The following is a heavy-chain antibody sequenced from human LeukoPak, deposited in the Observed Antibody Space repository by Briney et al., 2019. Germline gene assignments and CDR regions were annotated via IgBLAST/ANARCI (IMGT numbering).Heavy chain of an antibody. J-gene: IGHJ4*02. CDR1: GYTFTGSY. Sequence: GASVKVSCKASGYTFTGSYIHWMRQAPGQGLEWMGWINPNSGATKYAQKFQGRVTVTRDTSTSTAYMVLSGLRPDDAAVYYCARVAYCTKGVCINFDLWGQGTLVTVSS. CDR3: ARVAYCTKGVCINFDL. CDR2: INPNSGAT. V-gene: IGHV1-2*02. D-gene: IGHD2-8*01.